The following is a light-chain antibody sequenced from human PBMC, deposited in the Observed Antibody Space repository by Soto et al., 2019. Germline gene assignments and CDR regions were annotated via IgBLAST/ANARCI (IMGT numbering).Light chain of an antibody. CDR3: QKYNSALIT. J-gene: IGKJ5*01. CDR1: QGISNY. Sequence: IQMPQSPSSLSASVGDRFAMTCGASQGISNYLAWYQQKPGKVPKLLIYAASTLQSGVPSRFSGSGSGTDFTLTISSLQPEDVATYYCQKYNSALITFGQGTRLATK. CDR2: AAS. V-gene: IGKV1-27*01.